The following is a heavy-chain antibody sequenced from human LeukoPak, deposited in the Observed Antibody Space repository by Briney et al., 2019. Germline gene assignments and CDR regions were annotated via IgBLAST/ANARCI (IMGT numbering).Heavy chain of an antibody. D-gene: IGHD5-24*01. CDR3: AREDAEQMDNSFDI. J-gene: IGHJ3*02. V-gene: IGHV4-39*07. Sequence: SETPSLTCTVSGDSISRSSDYWGWIRQPPGKGPEWIGSVYYIGSTFYNPSLKSRLTISIDTSKNQFSLKLRSVTAADTAVYYCAREDAEQMDNSFDIWGQGTMVTVSS. CDR1: GDSISRSSDY. CDR2: VYYIGST.